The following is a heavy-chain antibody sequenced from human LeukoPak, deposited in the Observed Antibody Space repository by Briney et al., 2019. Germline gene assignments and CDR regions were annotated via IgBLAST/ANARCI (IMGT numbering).Heavy chain of an antibody. V-gene: IGHV3-23*01. Sequence: SGGSLRLSCAASGFSFYNYGLIWVRQAPGKGLEWGSAISNDGGGTTYADFVKGRFTISRDNSRNTLFLQMNSLRGYDTALCCCAKGGSGYFLDLWGQGTLVTVSS. D-gene: IGHD3-22*01. CDR2: ISNDGGGT. J-gene: IGHJ5*02. CDR3: AKGGSGYFLDL. CDR1: GFSFYNYG.